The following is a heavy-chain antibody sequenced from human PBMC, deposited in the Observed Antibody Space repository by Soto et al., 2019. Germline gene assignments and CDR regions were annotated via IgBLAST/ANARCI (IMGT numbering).Heavy chain of an antibody. CDR3: ARDRGIPARTYYGMDV. CDR1: GFTFSSYS. Sequence: RLSCAASGFTFSSYSMNWVRQAPGKGLEWVSSISSSSSYIYYADSVKGRFTISRENAKNSLYLQMNSLRAEDTAVYYCARDRGIPARTYYGMDVWGQGTTVTVS. CDR2: ISSSSSYI. V-gene: IGHV3-21*01. D-gene: IGHD6-6*01. J-gene: IGHJ6*02.